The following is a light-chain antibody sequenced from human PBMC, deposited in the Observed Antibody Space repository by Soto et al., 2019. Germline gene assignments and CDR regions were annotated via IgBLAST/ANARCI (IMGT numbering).Light chain of an antibody. V-gene: IGKV1-17*01. CDR1: QDVRSD. CDR2: AAS. J-gene: IGKJ2*01. Sequence: DIQMTQSPSSLSASVGHTVTITCRASQDVRSDLGWYQHTPGKAPNRLIYAASRLQGGVTSRFSGSGSGTEFTLTFGSLQPEDSATYYCLQHDSFPYTSGQGTRLEI. CDR3: LQHDSFPYT.